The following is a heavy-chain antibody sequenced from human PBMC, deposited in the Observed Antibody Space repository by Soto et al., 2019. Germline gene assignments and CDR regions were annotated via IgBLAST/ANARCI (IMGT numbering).Heavy chain of an antibody. Sequence: GGSLRLSCAASGFTFSSYSMNWVRQAPGKGLEWVSSISSSSSYIYYADSVKGRFTISRDNAKNSLYLQMNSLRAEDTAVYYCARGVGQQLVLGWFDPWGQGTLVTVSS. CDR1: GFTFSSYS. CDR3: ARGVGQQLVLGWFDP. CDR2: ISSSSSYI. J-gene: IGHJ5*02. V-gene: IGHV3-21*01. D-gene: IGHD6-13*01.